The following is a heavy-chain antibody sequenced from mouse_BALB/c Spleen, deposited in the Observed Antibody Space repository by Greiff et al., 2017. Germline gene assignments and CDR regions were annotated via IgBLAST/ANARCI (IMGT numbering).Heavy chain of an antibody. CDR1: GFSLTSYG. J-gene: IGHJ4*01. D-gene: IGHD2-4*01. CDR3: ARIYYDYVYYYAMDY. Sequence: QVQLQQSGPGLVAPSQSLSITCTVSGFSLTSYGVHWVRQPPGKGLEWLGVIWAGGSTNYNSALMSRLSISKDNSKSQVFLKMNSLQTDDTAMYYCARIYYDYVYYYAMDYWGQGTSVTVSA. CDR2: IWAGGST. V-gene: IGHV2-9*02.